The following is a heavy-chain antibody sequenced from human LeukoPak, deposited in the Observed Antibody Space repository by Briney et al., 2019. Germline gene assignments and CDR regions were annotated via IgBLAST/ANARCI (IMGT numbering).Heavy chain of an antibody. Sequence: GGSLRLSCAASGFTFSSYAMHWVRQAPGKGLEWVAVISYDGSNKYYADSVKGRFTISRDNSKNTLYLQMNSLRAEDTAVYYCAKGFTSSSWERVADSGYYYGMDVWGQGTTVTVSS. CDR2: ISYDGSNK. V-gene: IGHV3-30*04. CDR1: GFTFSSYA. D-gene: IGHD6-13*01. J-gene: IGHJ6*02. CDR3: AKGFTSSSWERVADSGYYYGMDV.